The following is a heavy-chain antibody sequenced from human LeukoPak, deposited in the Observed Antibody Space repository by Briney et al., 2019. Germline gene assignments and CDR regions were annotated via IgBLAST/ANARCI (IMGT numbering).Heavy chain of an antibody. CDR2: ISYDGSNK. Sequence: PGGSLRLSCAASGFTFSSYGMHWVRQAPGEGLEWVAVISYDGSNKYYADSVKGRFTISRDNSKNTLYLQMNSLRAEDTAVYYCAKDGGYSYGELNNWGQGTLVTVSS. J-gene: IGHJ4*02. V-gene: IGHV3-30*18. D-gene: IGHD5-18*01. CDR1: GFTFSSYG. CDR3: AKDGGYSYGELNN.